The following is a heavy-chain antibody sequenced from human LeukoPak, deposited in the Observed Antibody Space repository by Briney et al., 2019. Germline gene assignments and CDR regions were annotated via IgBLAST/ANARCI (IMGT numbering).Heavy chain of an antibody. CDR1: GYTFVSYD. CDR3: ARRQPYYNLWSVYDAFDI. V-gene: IGHV1-18*01. J-gene: IGHJ3*02. Sequence: GASVKVSCKASGYTFVSYDITWVRQAPGQGLEWMGWISAHNGNTKYAQKLQGRVTMTTDTSTGTAYMELRSLRSDDTAVYYCARRQPYYNLWSVYDAFDIWGQGTMVTVSS. D-gene: IGHD3-3*01. CDR2: ISAHNGNT.